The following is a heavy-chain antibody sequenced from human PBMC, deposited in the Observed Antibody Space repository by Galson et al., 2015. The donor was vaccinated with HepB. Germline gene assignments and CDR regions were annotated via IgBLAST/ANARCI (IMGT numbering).Heavy chain of an antibody. CDR2: ISSSGIYT. Sequence: SLRLSCAASGFTFGDYYMSWIRQAPGKGLDWVSSISSSGIYTNYADSVQGRFTISRDNAKNSLYLQMNSLRAEDTAVYFCASHGLDDTTASITTWGQGTLVTVSS. CDR3: ASHGLDDTTASITT. CDR1: GFTFGDYY. V-gene: IGHV3-11*06. D-gene: IGHD2/OR15-2a*01. J-gene: IGHJ4*02.